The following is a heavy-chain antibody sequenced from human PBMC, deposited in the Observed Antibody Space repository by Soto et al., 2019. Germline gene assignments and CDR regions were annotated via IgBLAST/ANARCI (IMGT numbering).Heavy chain of an antibody. D-gene: IGHD6-13*01. CDR2: IYYSGST. V-gene: IGHV4-31*03. Sequence: TLSLTCTVSGGSISSGGYYWSWIRQHPGKGLEWIGYIYYSGSTYYNPSLKSRVTISVDTSKNQFSLKLSSVTAADTAVYYCARGIIAAAVSYYFDYWGQGTLVTVSS. CDR1: GGSISSGGYY. J-gene: IGHJ4*02. CDR3: ARGIIAAAVSYYFDY.